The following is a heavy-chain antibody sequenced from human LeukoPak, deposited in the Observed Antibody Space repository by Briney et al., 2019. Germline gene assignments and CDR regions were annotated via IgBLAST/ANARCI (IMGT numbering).Heavy chain of an antibody. D-gene: IGHD3-16*01. CDR3: ARGRGSYADY. CDR2: INLDGSST. CDR1: GFTFKDYA. V-gene: IGHV3-74*01. J-gene: IGHJ4*02. Sequence: GGSLRLSCAASGFTFKDYAMHWVRQAPGKGLVWVSRINLDGSSTSYADSVKGRITISRDNAKNTVYLQMNSLRDEDTAVYYCARGRGSYADYWGQGSLVTVSS.